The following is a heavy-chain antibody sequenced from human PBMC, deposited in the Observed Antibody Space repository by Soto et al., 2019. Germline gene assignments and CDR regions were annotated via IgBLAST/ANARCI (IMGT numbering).Heavy chain of an antibody. CDR2: IWYDGSNK. D-gene: IGHD3-10*01. J-gene: IGHJ6*02. CDR3: ARDSTLWFGELLGYYGMDV. Sequence: GGSLRLSCAASGFTFSSYGMHWVRQAPGKGLEWVAVIWYDGSNKYYADSVKGRFTISRDNSKNTLYLQMNSLRAEDTAVYYCARDSTLWFGELLGYYGMDVWGQGTTVTVSS. CDR1: GFTFSSYG. V-gene: IGHV3-33*01.